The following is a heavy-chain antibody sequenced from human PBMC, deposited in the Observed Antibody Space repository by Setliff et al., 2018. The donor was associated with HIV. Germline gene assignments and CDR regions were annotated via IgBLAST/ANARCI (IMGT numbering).Heavy chain of an antibody. CDR3: TGWGSGWPQNY. CDR2: IRTKINNYAT. Sequence: GGSLRPPRAASGFTFSGSAINWVRQASGRGLEWIGRIRTKINNYATTYTASVKDRFTISRDDSKNTAFLQMNSLKSEDTAVYYCTGWGSGWPQNYWGQGTLVTVSS. CDR1: GFTFSGSA. V-gene: IGHV3-73*01. J-gene: IGHJ4*02. D-gene: IGHD6-19*01.